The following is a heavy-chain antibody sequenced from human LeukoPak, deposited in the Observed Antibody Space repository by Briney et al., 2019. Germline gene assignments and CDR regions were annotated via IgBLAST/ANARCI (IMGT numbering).Heavy chain of an antibody. Sequence: GESLKISCKGSGYSFTSYWIGWVRQMPGKDLEWMGIIYPGDSDTRYSPSLQGQVTISADKSISTAYLQWSSLKASDTAMYYCAIAVAGPLYYFDYWGQGTLVTVSS. D-gene: IGHD6-19*01. V-gene: IGHV5-51*01. CDR2: IYPGDSDT. CDR1: GYSFTSYW. CDR3: AIAVAGPLYYFDY. J-gene: IGHJ4*02.